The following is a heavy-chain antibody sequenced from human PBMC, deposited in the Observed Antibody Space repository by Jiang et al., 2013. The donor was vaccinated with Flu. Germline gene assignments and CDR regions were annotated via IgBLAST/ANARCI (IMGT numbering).Heavy chain of an antibody. CDR3: ARGSRGVQSLADY. V-gene: IGHV7-4-1*02. J-gene: IGHJ4*02. D-gene: IGHD3-10*01. CDR1: GYNFTAYT. CDR2: INTNRGTP. Sequence: QSGSELKVPGASVKVSCTTSGYNFTAYTINWVRQAPGQGLEWMGWINTNRGTPTYAQGFKGRFVFSLDTSDSTAYLQISNLKADDSAVYYCARGSRGVQSLADYWGLGTLISVS.